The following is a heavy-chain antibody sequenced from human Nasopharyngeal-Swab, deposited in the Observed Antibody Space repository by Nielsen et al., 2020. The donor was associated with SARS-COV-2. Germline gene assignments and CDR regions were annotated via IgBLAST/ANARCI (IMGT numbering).Heavy chain of an antibody. CDR2: IRSKAYGGTT. D-gene: IGHD2-2*03. CDR3: TSPGYCSSTSCYPDNWSDP. J-gene: IGHJ5*02. Sequence: WIRQPPGKGLEWVGFIRSKAYGGTTEYAASVKGRFTISRDDSKSIAYLQMNSLKTEDTAVYYCTSPGYCSSTSCYPDNWSDPWGQGTLVTVSS. V-gene: IGHV3-49*02.